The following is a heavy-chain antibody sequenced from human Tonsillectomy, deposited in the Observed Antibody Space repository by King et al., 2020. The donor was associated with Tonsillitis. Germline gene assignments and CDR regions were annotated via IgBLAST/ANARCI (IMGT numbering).Heavy chain of an antibody. CDR2: ISFGSGNI. CDR3: ARDQRPNGMDV. J-gene: IGHJ6*02. V-gene: IGHV3-48*01. Sequence: VQLVESGGGLVQPGGSLRLSCAASGFTFSSYNMNWVRQAPGKGLEWVSYISFGSGNIYYADSLKGRFTISSDNAKNSLYLQMNSLRAEDTAVYYCARDQRPNGMDVWGQGTTVTVSS. CDR1: GFTFSSYN.